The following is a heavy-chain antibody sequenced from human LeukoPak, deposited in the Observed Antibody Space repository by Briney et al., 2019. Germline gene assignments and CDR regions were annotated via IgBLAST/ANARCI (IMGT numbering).Heavy chain of an antibody. Sequence: PGGSLRLSCAASGFTFSSYWMHWVRQAPGKGLMWVSRMKSDGSSTSYADSVKGRFTISRDNAKNTLYLQMNSLRAEDTAVYYCAVRQGGSYTGESDHWGQGTLVTVSS. V-gene: IGHV3-74*01. CDR3: AVRQGGSYTGESDH. J-gene: IGHJ4*02. CDR2: MKSDGSST. CDR1: GFTFSSYW. D-gene: IGHD3-10*01.